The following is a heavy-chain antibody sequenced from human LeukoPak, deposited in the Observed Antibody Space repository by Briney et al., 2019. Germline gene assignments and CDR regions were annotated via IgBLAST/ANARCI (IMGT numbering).Heavy chain of an antibody. CDR3: AKDIYGDYGGLDY. CDR2: ISKSGGST. D-gene: IGHD4-17*01. J-gene: IGHJ4*02. CDR1: GFIFSTYA. Sequence: GGSLRLSCAASGFIFSTYAMNWVRQAPGKGLEWVSTISKSGGSTYNADSVKGRFTISRDNSKNMLYLQLNNLRAEDTAVYYCAKDIYGDYGGLDYWGQGTLVTVSS. V-gene: IGHV3-23*01.